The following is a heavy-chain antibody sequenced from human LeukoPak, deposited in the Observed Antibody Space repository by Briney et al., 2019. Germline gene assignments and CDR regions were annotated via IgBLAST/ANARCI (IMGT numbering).Heavy chain of an antibody. Sequence: SETLSLTCAVCGGSFSGYYWSWIRQPPGKGLEWIGEINHSGSTNYNPSLKSRVTISVDTSKNQFSLKLSSVTAADTAVYYCARARYGSGTKHYYYYYMDVWGKGTTVTVSS. V-gene: IGHV4-34*01. CDR2: INHSGST. CDR3: ARARYGSGTKHYYYYYMDV. CDR1: GGSFSGYY. D-gene: IGHD3-10*01. J-gene: IGHJ6*03.